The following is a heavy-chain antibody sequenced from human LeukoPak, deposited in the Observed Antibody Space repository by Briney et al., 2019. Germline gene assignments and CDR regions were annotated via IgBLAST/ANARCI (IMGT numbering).Heavy chain of an antibody. D-gene: IGHD6-19*01. Sequence: GGSLRLSCAASGFTFSSYWMSWVRQAPGKGLEWVANIKQDGSEKYYVDAGKGRLNISRNHAKNSLYLQMNSLRAEDTAVYYCARDSDSGWYYFDYWGQGTLVTVSS. CDR1: GFTFSSYW. J-gene: IGHJ4*02. CDR3: ARDSDSGWYYFDY. V-gene: IGHV3-7*01. CDR2: IKQDGSEK.